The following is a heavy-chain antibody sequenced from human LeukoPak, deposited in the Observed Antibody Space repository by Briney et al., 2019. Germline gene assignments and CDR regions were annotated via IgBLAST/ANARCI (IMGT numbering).Heavy chain of an antibody. D-gene: IGHD5-18*01. V-gene: IGHV3-48*03. CDR2: ISSTGGTI. J-gene: IGHJ4*02. CDR3: ARGLGYSFGHFDY. CDR1: GFNFNSYE. Sequence: GGSLRLSCAASGFNFNSYEVNWVRQAPGKGLEWLSYISSTGGTIYYADSVKGRFTISRDNAKNSLYLQMNSLRVEDTAIYYCARGLGYSFGHFDYWGQGTLVTVSS.